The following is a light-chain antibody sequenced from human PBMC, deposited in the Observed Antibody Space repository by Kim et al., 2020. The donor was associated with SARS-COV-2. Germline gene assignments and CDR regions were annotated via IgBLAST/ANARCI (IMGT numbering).Light chain of an antibody. V-gene: IGLV2-14*03. CDR1: SSDVGGYSY. CDR3: SSYTNSAVSV. CDR2: DVN. Sequence: QSALTQPASVSGSPGQSITISCTGTSSDVGGYSYVSWYQQHPGKAPKLIIYDVNIRPSGVSDRFSGSKSGNAASLAISGLQADDEADYYCSSYTNSAVSVFGTGTKVTVL. J-gene: IGLJ1*01.